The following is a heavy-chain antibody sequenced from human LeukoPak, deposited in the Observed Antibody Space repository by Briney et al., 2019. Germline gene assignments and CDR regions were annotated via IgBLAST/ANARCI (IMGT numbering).Heavy chain of an antibody. CDR2: ISSSGSTM. Sequence: AGGSLRLSCAASGFTFSSYEMNWVRQAPGKGLEWVSYISSSGSTMYYADSVKGRFTISRDNAKNSLYLQMNSLRAEDTAVYYCARDNYDSSGYYFDWGQETLVTVSS. D-gene: IGHD3-22*01. CDR1: GFTFSSYE. V-gene: IGHV3-48*03. J-gene: IGHJ4*02. CDR3: ARDNYDSSGYYFD.